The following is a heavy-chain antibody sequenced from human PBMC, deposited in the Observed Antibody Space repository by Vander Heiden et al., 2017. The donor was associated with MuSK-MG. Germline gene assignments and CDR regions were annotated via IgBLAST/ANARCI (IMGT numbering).Heavy chain of an antibody. J-gene: IGHJ4*02. CDR2: IYHSGST. D-gene: IGHD5-18*01. CDR1: GYSLSSGYY. V-gene: IGHV4-38-2*01. Sequence: QVQLQESGPGLVKPSETLSLTCAVSGYSLSSGYYWGWIRQPPGKGLEWIGSIYHSGSTYYNPSLKSRVTISVDTSKNQFSLKLSSVTAADTAVYYCARRMDTAREKGYYFDYWGQGTLVTVSS. CDR3: ARRMDTAREKGYYFDY.